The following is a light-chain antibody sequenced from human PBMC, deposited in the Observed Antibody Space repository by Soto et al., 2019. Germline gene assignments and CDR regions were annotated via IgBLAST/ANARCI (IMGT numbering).Light chain of an antibody. J-gene: IGKJ4*01. CDR1: QSVSSK. Sequence: IVMTQSPATLSVSPGERATLSCRASQSVSSKLAWYQQKPGQAPRLLFYGASTRATGIPARFSGSGSGTEFTLTISTLQSEDFAVYFCQQYGNWPLTFGGGTKVEIK. CDR2: GAS. V-gene: IGKV3-15*01. CDR3: QQYGNWPLT.